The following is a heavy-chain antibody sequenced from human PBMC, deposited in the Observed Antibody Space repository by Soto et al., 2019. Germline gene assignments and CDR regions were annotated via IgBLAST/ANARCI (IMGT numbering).Heavy chain of an antibody. V-gene: IGHV3-11*01. CDR1: GFRFSDHY. CDR2: ISGGGTTT. D-gene: IGHD3-10*01. J-gene: IGHJ4*02. Sequence: GGSLRLSCAASGFRFSDHYMTWIRQAPGKGLEWVSKISGGGTTTHYADSVKGRFTVSRDNAKNSLYLQMNSLRAEDTAVYYCAGDPYYYGSAFWGQGTLVTVSS. CDR3: AGDPYYYGSAF.